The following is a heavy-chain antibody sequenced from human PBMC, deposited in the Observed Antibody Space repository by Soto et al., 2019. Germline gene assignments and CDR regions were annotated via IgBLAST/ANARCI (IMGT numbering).Heavy chain of an antibody. Sequence: ASVKVSCKASGYTFTSYYMHWVRQAPGQGLEWMGIINPSGGSTSYAQKFQGRVTMTRDTSTSTVYMELSSLRSEDTAVYYCLRTGYCSGGSCYWIGAFDIWGQGTMVTVSS. CDR2: INPSGGST. J-gene: IGHJ3*02. CDR3: LRTGYCSGGSCYWIGAFDI. D-gene: IGHD2-15*01. CDR1: GYTFTSYY. V-gene: IGHV1-46*01.